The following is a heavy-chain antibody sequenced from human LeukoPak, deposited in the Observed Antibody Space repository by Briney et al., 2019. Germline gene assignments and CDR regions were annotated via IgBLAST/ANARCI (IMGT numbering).Heavy chain of an antibody. CDR1: GFTVSSNY. J-gene: IGHJ6*04. CDR2: IYSGGST. CDR3: ARIWFGELRVGMDV. V-gene: IGHV3-66*01. D-gene: IGHD3-10*01. Sequence: GGSLRLSCAASGFTVSSNYMSWVRQAPGKGLEWVSVIYSGGSTYYADSVKGRFTISRDNSKNSLYLQMNSLRAEDTAVYYCARIWFGELRVGMDVWGKGTTVTVSS.